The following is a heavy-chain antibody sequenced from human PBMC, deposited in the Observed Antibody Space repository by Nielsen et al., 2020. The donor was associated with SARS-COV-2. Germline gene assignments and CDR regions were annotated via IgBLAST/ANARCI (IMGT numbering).Heavy chain of an antibody. CDR2: ISYDGSNK. CDR1: GFTFSSYA. CDR3: ARERVSARGYYYYGMDV. V-gene: IGHV3-30-3*01. J-gene: IGHJ6*02. D-gene: IGHD3-10*01. Sequence: GESLKISCAASGFTFSSYAMHWVRQAPGKGLEWVAVISYDGSNKYYADSVKGRFTISRDNSKNTLYLQMNSLRAEDTAVYYCARERVSARGYYYYGMDVWGQGTTVTVSS.